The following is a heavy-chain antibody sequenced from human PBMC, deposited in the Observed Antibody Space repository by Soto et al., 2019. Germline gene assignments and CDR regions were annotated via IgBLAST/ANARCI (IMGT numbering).Heavy chain of an antibody. J-gene: IGHJ4*02. CDR1: GGSFSITNYY. CDR3: GSKVHGIANYFDY. D-gene: IGHD1-1*01. CDR2: VYYSGIT. V-gene: IGHV4-39*01. Sequence: SETLSLTCPVSGGSFSITNYYWGWIRQPPGKGLEWIGSVYYSGITYYNPSLKSRVTISVDTSKKQFSLDLSSVTAADTAVYYWGSKVHGIANYFDYWGQGALVTVSS.